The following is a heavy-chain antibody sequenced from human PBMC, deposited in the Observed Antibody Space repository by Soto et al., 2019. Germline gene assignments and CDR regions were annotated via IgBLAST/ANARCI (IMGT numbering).Heavy chain of an antibody. CDR1: GYSISSGYY. D-gene: IGHD6-19*01. CDR2: IYHSGST. V-gene: IGHV4-38-2*01. Sequence: PSETLSLTCAVSGYSISSGYYWGWIRQPPGKGLEWIGSIYHSGSTYYNPSLKSRVTISVDTSKTQFSLKLSSVTAADTAVYYCARIGGSSGWYSDDWGQGTLVTVSS. J-gene: IGHJ4*02. CDR3: ARIGGSSGWYSDD.